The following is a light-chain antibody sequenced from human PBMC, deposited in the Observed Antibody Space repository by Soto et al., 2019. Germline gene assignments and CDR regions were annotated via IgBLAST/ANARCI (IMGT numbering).Light chain of an antibody. CDR1: QGISSY. J-gene: IGKJ3*01. CDR3: QQYYSYPQDFT. CDR2: AAS. V-gene: IGKV1-8*01. Sequence: AIRMTQSPSSLSASTGDRVTITCRASQGISSYLAWYQQKPGKAPKLLIYAASTLQSGVPSRFSGSGSGTDFTLTISCLQSEDLATYYCQQYYSYPQDFTFGPGTKVDIK.